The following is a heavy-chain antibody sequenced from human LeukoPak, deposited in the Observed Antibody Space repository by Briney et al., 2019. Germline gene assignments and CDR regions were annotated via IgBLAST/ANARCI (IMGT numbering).Heavy chain of an antibody. CDR1: GGSISSYY. Sequence: PSETLSLTCTVSGGSISSYYWSWIRQPPGKGLEWIGYIYYSGSTNYNASLKSRVTISVDTSKNQFSLKLSSVTAADTAVYFCARGSSGHDLPDYWGQGTLVTVSS. CDR2: IYYSGST. CDR3: ARGSSGHDLPDY. D-gene: IGHD5-12*01. J-gene: IGHJ4*02. V-gene: IGHV4-59*01.